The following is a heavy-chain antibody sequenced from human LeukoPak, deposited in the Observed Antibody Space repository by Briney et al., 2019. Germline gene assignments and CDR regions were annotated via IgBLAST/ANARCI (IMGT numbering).Heavy chain of an antibody. Sequence: NPGGSLRLSCAASGFTFSNAWMSWVRQAPGKGLEWVGRIKSKTDGGTTDYAAPVKGRFTISRDDSKNTLYLQMNSLKTEDTAVYYCTTGQQLVDGSLAQGDSDYWGQGTLVTVSS. D-gene: IGHD6-13*01. J-gene: IGHJ4*02. V-gene: IGHV3-15*01. CDR1: GFTFSNAW. CDR2: IKSKTDGGTT. CDR3: TTGQQLVDGSLAQGDSDY.